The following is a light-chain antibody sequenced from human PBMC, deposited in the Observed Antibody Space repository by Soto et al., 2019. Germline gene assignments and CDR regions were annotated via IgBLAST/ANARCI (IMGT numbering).Light chain of an antibody. J-gene: IGLJ2*01. CDR3: GTWDSRLRVVV. CDR2: DNN. V-gene: IGLV1-51*01. Sequence: QSALTQAPSVSAAPRQKVTISCSGSSSNIGNNYVSWYHRVPGTAPKLLIYDNNERPSGIPDRFSGSKSGTSATPDITGLQTGDEGDYYCGTWDSRLRVVVFGGGTKVTVL. CDR1: SSNIGNNY.